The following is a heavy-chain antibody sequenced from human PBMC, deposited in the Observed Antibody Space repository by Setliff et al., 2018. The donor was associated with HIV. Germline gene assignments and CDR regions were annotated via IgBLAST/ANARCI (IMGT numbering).Heavy chain of an antibody. CDR3: ASGKGVGGVIITGGLDV. J-gene: IGHJ6*04. CDR2: MNPNSGVS. D-gene: IGHD3-10*01. Sequence: ASVKVSCKASGNTFTNVDIQWLRRATGQGLEWMGWMNPNSGVSGYAQKFQGRVTMTRDTSISTAYMELSSLTSEDTGVYYCASGKGVGGVIITGGLDVWGKGTTVTVSS. CDR1: GNTFTNVD. V-gene: IGHV1-8*01.